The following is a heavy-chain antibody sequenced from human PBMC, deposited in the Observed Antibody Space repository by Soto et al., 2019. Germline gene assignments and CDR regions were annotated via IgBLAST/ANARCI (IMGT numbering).Heavy chain of an antibody. V-gene: IGHV3-30*18. Sequence: PGGSLRLSCAASGFTFSSYGMHWVRQAPGKGLEWVAVISYDGSNKYYADSVKGRFTISRDNSKNTLYLQMNSLRAEDTAVYYCAKDLGAVTGGVDYWGQGTLVTVSS. J-gene: IGHJ4*02. D-gene: IGHD6-19*01. CDR3: AKDLGAVTGGVDY. CDR1: GFTFSSYG. CDR2: ISYDGSNK.